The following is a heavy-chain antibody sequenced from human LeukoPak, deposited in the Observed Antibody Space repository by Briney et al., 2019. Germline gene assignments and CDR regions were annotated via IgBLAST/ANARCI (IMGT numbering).Heavy chain of an antibody. Sequence: SETLSLTCTVSGGSISSYYWSWIRQPPGKGLEWIGYIYYSGSTNYNPSLKSRVTISLDTSKSQFSLKLSSVTAADTAVYYCATKTGSTNWFDPWGQGTLVTVSS. D-gene: IGHD1-14*01. CDR3: ATKTGSTNWFDP. V-gene: IGHV4-59*12. J-gene: IGHJ5*02. CDR1: GGSISSYY. CDR2: IYYSGST.